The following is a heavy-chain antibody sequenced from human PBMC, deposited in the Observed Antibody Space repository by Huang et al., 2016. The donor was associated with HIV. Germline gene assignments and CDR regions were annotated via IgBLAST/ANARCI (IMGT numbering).Heavy chain of an antibody. D-gene: IGHD6-6*01. CDR2: SFPEASDT. Sequence: VQLVQSGAEVKKPGESLKISCKGSGYSFSSYWIAWVRQMPGKGLEWMGISFPEASDTTDSPSFEGQVTISADKSIGTAYLQWSSLKASDTAMYYCARRFSSSSGYFDYWGQGSLVTVSS. V-gene: IGHV5-51*01. CDR3: ARRFSSSSGYFDY. J-gene: IGHJ4*02. CDR1: GYSFSSYW.